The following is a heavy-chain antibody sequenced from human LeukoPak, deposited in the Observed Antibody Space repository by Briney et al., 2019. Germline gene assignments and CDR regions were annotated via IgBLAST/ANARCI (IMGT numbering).Heavy chain of an antibody. V-gene: IGHV1-2*02. Sequence: ASVKVSCKASGYTFTGYYMHWVRQAHGQGLEWMGWINPNSGGTNYAQKFQGRVTMTRDTSISTAYMELSRLRSDDTAVYYCARADVVPAAIFHYWGQGTLVTVSS. CDR2: INPNSGGT. CDR3: ARADVVPAAIFHY. J-gene: IGHJ4*02. D-gene: IGHD2-2*02. CDR1: GYTFTGYY.